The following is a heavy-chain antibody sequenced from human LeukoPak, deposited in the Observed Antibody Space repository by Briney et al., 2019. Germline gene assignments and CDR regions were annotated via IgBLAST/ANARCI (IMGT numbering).Heavy chain of an antibody. D-gene: IGHD3-10*01. J-gene: IGHJ6*02. CDR2: ISSSSSYI. CDR3: AHMVRASYGMDV. CDR1: GFTFSSYA. Sequence: PGGSLRLSCAASGFTFSSYAMNWVRQAPGKGLEWVSSISSSSSYIYYADSVKGRFTISRDNAKNSLYLQMNSLRAEDTAVYYCAHMVRASYGMDVWGQGTTVTVSS. V-gene: IGHV3-21*01.